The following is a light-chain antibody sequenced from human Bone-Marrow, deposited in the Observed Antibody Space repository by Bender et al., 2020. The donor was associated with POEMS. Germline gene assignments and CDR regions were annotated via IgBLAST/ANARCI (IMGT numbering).Light chain of an antibody. CDR3: FSYAGTNTFL. J-gene: IGLJ1*01. CDR1: SSNVGSFNL. V-gene: IGLV2-23*02. Sequence: QSALTQPASVSGSPGQSITISCTGTSSNVGSFNLVSWYQQHPGEAPKLVIYEVTKRPSGVSNRFSGSKSGNTASLTISGLQAEDEADYYCFSYAGTNTFLFGTGTKVTVL. CDR2: EVT.